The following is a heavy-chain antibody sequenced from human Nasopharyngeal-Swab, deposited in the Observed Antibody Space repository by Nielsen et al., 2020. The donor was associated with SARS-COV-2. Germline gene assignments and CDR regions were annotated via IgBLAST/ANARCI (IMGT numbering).Heavy chain of an antibody. Sequence: WIRQPPGKGLEWVSAISGSGGSTYYADSVKGRFTISRDNSKNTLYLQMNSLRAEDTAVYYCTTAYCSGGSCYRDAFDIWGQGTMVTVSS. CDR3: TTAYCSGGSCYRDAFDI. J-gene: IGHJ3*02. CDR2: ISGSGGST. D-gene: IGHD2-15*01. V-gene: IGHV3-23*01.